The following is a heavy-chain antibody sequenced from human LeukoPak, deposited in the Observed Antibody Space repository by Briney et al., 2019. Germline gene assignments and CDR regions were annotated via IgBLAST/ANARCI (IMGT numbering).Heavy chain of an antibody. J-gene: IGHJ4*02. D-gene: IGHD3-3*01. CDR2: INPNSGGT. V-gene: IGHV1-2*02. CDR3: ARSVYDFWSGYLGPFDY. Sequence: ASVKVSCKASGYTFTGYYMHWVRQAPGQGLEWMGWINPNSGGTNYAQQFQGRVTMTRDTSISTAYMELSRLRSDDTAVYYCARSVYDFWSGYLGPFDYWGQGTLVTVSS. CDR1: GYTFTGYY.